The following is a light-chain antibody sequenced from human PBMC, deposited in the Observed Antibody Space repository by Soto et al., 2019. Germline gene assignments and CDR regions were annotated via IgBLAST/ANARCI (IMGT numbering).Light chain of an antibody. CDR2: AAS. J-gene: IGKJ1*01. V-gene: IGKV1-39*01. CDR3: QQSYSTRWT. Sequence: DIPMTQSPSSLSASVGDRVTITCRASQSISSYLNWYQQKPGKAPKLLIYAASSLQSGVPSRFSGSGSGTDFTLTISSLQPEDFATYYCQQSYSTRWTFGQETKVEIK. CDR1: QSISSY.